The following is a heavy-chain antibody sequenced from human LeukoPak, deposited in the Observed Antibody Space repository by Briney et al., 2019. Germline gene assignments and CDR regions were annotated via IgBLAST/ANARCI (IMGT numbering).Heavy chain of an antibody. J-gene: IGHJ4*02. CDR1: GYTFTSYG. V-gene: IGHV1-8*02. CDR2: MNPNSGNT. CDR3: ARGFQQFDY. Sequence: ASVKVSCKASGYTFTSYGISWVRQATGQGLEWMGWMNPNSGNTGYAQKFQGRVTVTRNTSISTAYMELSSLRSEDTAVYYCARGFQQFDYWGQGTLVTVSS. D-gene: IGHD1/OR15-1a*01.